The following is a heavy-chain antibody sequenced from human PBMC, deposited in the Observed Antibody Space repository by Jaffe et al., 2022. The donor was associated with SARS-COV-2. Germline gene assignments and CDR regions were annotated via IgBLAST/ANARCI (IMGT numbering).Heavy chain of an antibody. V-gene: IGHV3-15*01. CDR1: GFTFSNAW. J-gene: IGHJ4*02. CDR2: IKSKTDGGTT. D-gene: IGHD3-22*01. CDR3: TTLYYYDSSGYYPRDY. Sequence: EVQLVESGGGLVKPGGSLRLSCAASGFTFSNAWMSWVRQAPGKGLEWVGRIKSKTDGGTTDYAAPVKGRFTISRDDSKNTLYLQMNSLKTEDTAVYYCTTLYYYDSSGYYPRDYWGQGTLVTVSS.